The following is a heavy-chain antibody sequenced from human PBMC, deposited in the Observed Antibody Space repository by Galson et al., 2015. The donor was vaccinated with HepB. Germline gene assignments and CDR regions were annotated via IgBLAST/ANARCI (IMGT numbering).Heavy chain of an antibody. D-gene: IGHD3-10*01. J-gene: IGHJ6*02. CDR3: ARDQIESAPRGGHDGHTMGRRVTTKSNYYYCYGMDV. Sequence: SLRLSCAASGFTFSSYWMHWVRQAPGKGLEWVSRINSDGSSTNYADSVKGRFTISRDNAKNTLYLQMNSLRAEDTAVYYCARDQIESAPRGGHDGHTMGRRVTTKSNYYYCYGMDVWGQGTTVTVSS. CDR1: GFTFSSYW. V-gene: IGHV3-74*01. CDR2: INSDGSST.